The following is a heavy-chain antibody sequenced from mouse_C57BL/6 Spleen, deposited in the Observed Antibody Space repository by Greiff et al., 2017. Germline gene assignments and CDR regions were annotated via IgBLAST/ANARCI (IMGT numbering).Heavy chain of an antibody. Sequence: QVKLLQPGTDLVQPGASVKLSCKASGYTFTSYWMHWVKQSPGQGLEWIGNINPSNGGTNSHETFKSKATLTVDKSSSTAYMQLSSLTSEVSAEYYCAREEIYYDYDVWFAYWGQGTLVTVSA. CDR1: GYTFTSYW. J-gene: IGHJ3*01. CDR2: INPSNGGT. CDR3: AREEIYYDYDVWFAY. D-gene: IGHD2-4*01. V-gene: IGHV1-53*01.